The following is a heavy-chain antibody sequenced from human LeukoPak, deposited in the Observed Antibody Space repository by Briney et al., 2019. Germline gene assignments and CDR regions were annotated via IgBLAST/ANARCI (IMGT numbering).Heavy chain of an antibody. J-gene: IGHJ4*02. CDR1: GGSFSGYY. Sequence: PSETLSLTCAVYGGSFSGYYWSWIRQPPGKGLEWIGEINHSGSTNYNPSLKSRVTISVDTSKNQFSLKLSSVTAADTAVYYCARAGGALDYWGQGTLVTVSS. V-gene: IGHV4-34*01. D-gene: IGHD4-17*01. CDR2: INHSGST. CDR3: ARAGGALDY.